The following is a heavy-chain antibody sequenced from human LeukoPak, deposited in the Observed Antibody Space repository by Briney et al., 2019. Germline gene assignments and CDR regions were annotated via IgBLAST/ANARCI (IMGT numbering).Heavy chain of an antibody. V-gene: IGHV3-21*01. CDR3: ARLGGVDCSSTSCYSAAFDI. D-gene: IGHD2-2*01. CDR2: ISSSSSYI. CDR1: GFTFSSYG. Sequence: GRSLRLSCAASGFTFSSYGMHWVRQAPGKGLEWVSSISSSSSYIYYADSVKGRFTISRDNAKNSLYLQMNSLRAEDTAVYYCARLGGVDCSSTSCYSAAFDIWGQGTMVTVSS. J-gene: IGHJ3*02.